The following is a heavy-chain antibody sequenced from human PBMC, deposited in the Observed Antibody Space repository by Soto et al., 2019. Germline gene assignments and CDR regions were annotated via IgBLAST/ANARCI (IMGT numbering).Heavy chain of an antibody. CDR2: INHSGST. D-gene: IGHD3-9*01. V-gene: IGHV4-34*01. CDR3: ASSKQDYDILTGYSPRYYFDY. CDR1: GGSFSGNS. J-gene: IGHJ4*02. Sequence: SETLSLTCAVYGGSFSGNSWSWIRQSPGKGLEWIGEINHSGSTNYNPSLKSRVTISVDTSKNQFSLKLSSVTAADTAVYYCASSKQDYDILTGYSPRYYFDYWGQGTLVTVSS.